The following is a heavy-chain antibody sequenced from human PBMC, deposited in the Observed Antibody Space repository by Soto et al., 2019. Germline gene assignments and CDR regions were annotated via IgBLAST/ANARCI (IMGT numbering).Heavy chain of an antibody. Sequence: VASVKVSCKASGFTFTSSAVQWVQQARGQRLEWIGWIVVGSGNTNYAQKFQERVTITRDMSTSTAYMELSSLRSEDTAVYYCAAVHQGYCSGGSCYRGLYFDYWGQGTLVTVSS. CDR3: AAVHQGYCSGGSCYRGLYFDY. CDR1: GFTFTSSA. J-gene: IGHJ4*02. D-gene: IGHD2-15*01. CDR2: IVVGSGNT. V-gene: IGHV1-58*01.